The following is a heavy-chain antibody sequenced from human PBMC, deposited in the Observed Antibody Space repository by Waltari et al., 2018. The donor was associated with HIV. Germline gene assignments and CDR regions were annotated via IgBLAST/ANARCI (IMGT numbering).Heavy chain of an antibody. CDR2: IHHSGSP. J-gene: IGHJ5*01. Sequence: QLLLQESGPGQVKPSETLSVTCTVSAGSISSATYYWGWIRQPPGKGLEWIGSIHHSGSPVANRSLKSRVTISLDTSKNQFSLKLSAVTAADKAIYYGARHFWGMTPKPTWFESWGQGTLVTVSS. CDR1: AGSISSATYY. V-gene: IGHV4-39*01. CDR3: ARHFWGMTPKPTWFES. D-gene: IGHD3-16*01.